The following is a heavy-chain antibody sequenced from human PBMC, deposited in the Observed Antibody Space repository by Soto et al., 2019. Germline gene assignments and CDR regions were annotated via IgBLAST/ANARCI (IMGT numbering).Heavy chain of an antibody. Sequence: PSETLSLTCAVYGGSFSGYYWTWIRQPPGTGLEWIGEINHSGSTNYNPSLNSRVTISVDTSKNQFSLTVTSVTAADTALYYCVKDRPRRTSGYFFDYWGQGTPVTVS. J-gene: IGHJ4*02. D-gene: IGHD1-1*01. CDR3: VKDRPRRTSGYFFDY. CDR1: GGSFSGYY. CDR2: INHSGST. V-gene: IGHV4-34*01.